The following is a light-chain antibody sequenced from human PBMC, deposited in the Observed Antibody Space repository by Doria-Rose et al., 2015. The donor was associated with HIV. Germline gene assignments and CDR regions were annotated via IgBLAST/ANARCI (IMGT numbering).Light chain of an antibody. J-gene: IGKJ3*01. V-gene: IGKV4-1*01. CDR1: QSLLYTSKNY. Sequence: VLTQPPESLGMSLGERATLNCKSNQSLLYTSKNYLAWYQQKPGQPPKLLIYWASTRQSRVPARFSGSRSGTDFTLTISSLEAEDVAVYYCQQYYDTPSFGPGTTVDIK. CDR2: WAS. CDR3: QQYYDTPS.